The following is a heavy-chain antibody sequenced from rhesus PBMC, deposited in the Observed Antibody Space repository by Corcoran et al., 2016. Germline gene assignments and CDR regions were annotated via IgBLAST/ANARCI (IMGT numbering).Heavy chain of an antibody. Sequence: QVQLQESGPGLVKPSETLSLTCAVSGGSFSSYWWSWIRQPPGKGLERNGEIKGKNGNHNHKPAPQRAGHRSKDAAKNQVSLKVSSGTAADTAVYYWARDLGYFTSTTCSVGYWGQGVLVTVSS. D-gene: IGHD2-2*01. J-gene: IGHJ4*01. CDR1: GGSFSSYW. V-gene: IGHV4-80*01. CDR2: IKGKNGNH. CDR3: ARDLGYFTSTTCSVGY.